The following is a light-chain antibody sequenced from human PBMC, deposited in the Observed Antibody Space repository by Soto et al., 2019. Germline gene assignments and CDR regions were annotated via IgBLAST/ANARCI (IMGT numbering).Light chain of an antibody. CDR2: GES. CDR3: QHYCSSWT. Sequence: EIVLTQSPGTLSLYPGERATLSCRASQSVSSCYLAWYQQKPGQAPRLLIYGESSRATGIPDRFSGSGSGTDVTLTISRLEAEVFAGYYCQHYCSSWTFDQGTKLEIK. V-gene: IGKV3-20*01. J-gene: IGKJ1*01. CDR1: QSVSSCY.